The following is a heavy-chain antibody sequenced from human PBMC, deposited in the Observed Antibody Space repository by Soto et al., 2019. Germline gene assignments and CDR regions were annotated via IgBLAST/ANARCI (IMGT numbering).Heavy chain of an antibody. V-gene: IGHV1-3*01. CDR2: INAGNGNT. J-gene: IGHJ6*03. CDR1: GYTFTSSA. CDR3: ARVLGDDYYMDV. Sequence: ASVKVSCKASGYTFTSSAIHWVRQAPGQRLEWVGWINAGNGNTKYSQKFQDRVTITRDTSASAAYMELSSLRSEDTAVYYCARVLGDDYYMDVWGKGSTVTVSS.